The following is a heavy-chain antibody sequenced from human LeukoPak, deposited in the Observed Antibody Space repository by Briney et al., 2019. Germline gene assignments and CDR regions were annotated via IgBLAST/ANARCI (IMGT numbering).Heavy chain of an antibody. J-gene: IGHJ4*02. D-gene: IGHD3-3*01. CDR1: GGSFSGYY. Sequence: PSETLSLTCAVCGGSFSGYYWSWIRQPPGKGLEWIGEINHSGSTNYNPSLKSRVTISVDTSKNQFSLKLSSVTAADTAVYYCARANDFWSGPTDYWGQGTLVTVSS. CDR3: ARANDFWSGPTDY. CDR2: INHSGST. V-gene: IGHV4-34*01.